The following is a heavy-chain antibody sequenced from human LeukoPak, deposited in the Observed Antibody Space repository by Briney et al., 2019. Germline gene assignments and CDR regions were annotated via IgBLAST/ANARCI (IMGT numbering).Heavy chain of an antibody. CDR3: ARDQGLPNWNDFDY. J-gene: IGHJ4*02. CDR2: IYYSGST. Sequence: SQTLSLTCTVSGGSISSGGYYWSWIRQHPGKGLEWIGYIYYSGSTYYNPSLKSRVTISVDTSKNQFSLKLSSVTAADTAVYYCARDQGLPNWNDFDYWGQGTLVTVSS. D-gene: IGHD1-20*01. V-gene: IGHV4-31*03. CDR1: GGSISSGGYY.